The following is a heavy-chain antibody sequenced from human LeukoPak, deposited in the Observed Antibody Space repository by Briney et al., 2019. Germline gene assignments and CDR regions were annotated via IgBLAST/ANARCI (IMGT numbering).Heavy chain of an antibody. CDR2: INAGNGNT. V-gene: IGHV1-3*03. CDR3: ARRGPYDSSGYSIGYYFDY. Sequence: ASVKVSCKASGYTFTGYYMHWVRQAPGQGLEWMGWINAGNGNTKYSQEFQGRATITRDTSASTAYMELSSLRSEDMAVYYCARRGPYDSSGYSIGYYFDYWGQGTLVTVSS. D-gene: IGHD3-22*01. J-gene: IGHJ4*02. CDR1: GYTFTGYY.